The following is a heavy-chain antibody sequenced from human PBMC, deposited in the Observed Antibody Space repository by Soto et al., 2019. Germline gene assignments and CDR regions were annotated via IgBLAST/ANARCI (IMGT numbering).Heavy chain of an antibody. D-gene: IGHD1-7*01. CDR2: TYYRSKWYN. J-gene: IGHJ3*02. CDR1: GDSVSSNSAA. Sequence: QVQLQQSGPGLVKPSQTLSLTCAISGDSVSSNSAAWNWIRQSPSRGFEWLGRTYYRSKWYNDYAVSVKSRITLIPDSSKDPFPLRLISVAREDTAVYYCARADWNYEWGDAFDIWGQGTMVTVSS. V-gene: IGHV6-1*01. CDR3: ARADWNYEWGDAFDI.